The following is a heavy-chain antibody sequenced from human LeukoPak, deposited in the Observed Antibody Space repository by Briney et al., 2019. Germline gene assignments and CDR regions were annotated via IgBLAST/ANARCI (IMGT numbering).Heavy chain of an antibody. Sequence: GGSLRLSCAASGFTLSSYAMSWVRQALGKGLEWVSAISVSGNTYHADSVKGRFTISRDSSKNTLYLQMNRLRAEDAAVYYCAKAPVTTCGGAYCYPFDYWGQGTLVTVSS. CDR1: GFTLSSYA. CDR2: ISVSGNT. V-gene: IGHV3-23*01. J-gene: IGHJ4*02. D-gene: IGHD2-21*01. CDR3: AKAPVTTCGGAYCYPFDY.